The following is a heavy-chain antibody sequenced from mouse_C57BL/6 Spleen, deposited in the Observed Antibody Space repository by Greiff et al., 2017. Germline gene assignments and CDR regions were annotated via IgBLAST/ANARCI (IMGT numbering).Heavy chain of an antibody. CDR1: GFTFSDYY. CDR2: INYDGSST. CDR3: ARDRHSSGWHYYAMDY. Sequence: EVMLVESEGGLVQPGSSMKLSCTASGFTFSDYYMAWVRQVPEKGLEWVANINYDGSSTYYLDSLKSRFIISRDNAKNILYLQMSSLKSEDTATYYCARDRHSSGWHYYAMDYWGQGTSVTVSS. V-gene: IGHV5-16*01. D-gene: IGHD3-2*02. J-gene: IGHJ4*01.